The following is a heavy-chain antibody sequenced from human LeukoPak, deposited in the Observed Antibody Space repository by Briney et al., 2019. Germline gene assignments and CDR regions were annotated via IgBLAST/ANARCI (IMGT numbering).Heavy chain of an antibody. CDR1: GGSINSYY. V-gene: IGHV4-59*01. CDR2: IYYSGST. J-gene: IGHJ4*02. D-gene: IGHD5-12*01. Sequence: SETLSLTCTVSGGSINSYYWSWIRQPPGKGLEWIGYIYYSGSTNYNPSLKSRVTISVDTSKNQFSLKLSSVTAADTAVYYCARGWLRLSWYDYWGQGTLVTVSS. CDR3: ARGWLRLSWYDY.